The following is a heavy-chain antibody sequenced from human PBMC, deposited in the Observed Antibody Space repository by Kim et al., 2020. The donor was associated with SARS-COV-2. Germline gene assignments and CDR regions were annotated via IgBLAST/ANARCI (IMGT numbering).Heavy chain of an antibody. CDR1: GYSISSGYY. CDR3: ARVYYGSGNWFDP. Sequence: SETLSLTCIVSGYSISSGYYWGWIRQPPGKGLEWIGSIYHSGSTYYNPSLKSRVTISVDTSKNQFSLKLSSVTAADTAVYYCARVYYGSGNWFDPWGQGT. CDR2: IYHSGST. J-gene: IGHJ5*02. D-gene: IGHD3-10*01. V-gene: IGHV4-38-2*02.